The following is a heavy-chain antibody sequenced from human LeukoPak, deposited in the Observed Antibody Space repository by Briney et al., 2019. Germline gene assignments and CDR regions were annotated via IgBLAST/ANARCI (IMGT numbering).Heavy chain of an antibody. D-gene: IGHD6-13*01. CDR2: IYTSGTT. V-gene: IGHV4-4*07. CDR1: GGSISSYY. CDR3: VSQHSNSQYNWFDP. J-gene: IGHJ5*02. Sequence: SETLSLTCTVSGGSISSYYWSWIRQPAGKGLEWIGRIYTSGTTHYNPSLKSRVTMSVDTSKNQFSLKLSSVTAADTAVYYCVSQHSNSQYNWFDPWGQGTLVTVSS.